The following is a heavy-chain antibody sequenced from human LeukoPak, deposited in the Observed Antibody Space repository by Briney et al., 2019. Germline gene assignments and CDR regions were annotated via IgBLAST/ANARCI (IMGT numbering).Heavy chain of an antibody. CDR3: ARERSSGWYPYYYYGMDV. V-gene: IGHV3-21*04. J-gene: IGHJ6*02. CDR1: EFTFSTYT. CDR2: ISSGSSYT. D-gene: IGHD6-19*01. Sequence: PGGSLRLSCTGSEFTFSTYTMNWVRQAPGKGLEWVSYISSGSSYTFYADSVKGRFTISRDNSKNTLYLQMNSLRAEDTAVYYCARERSSGWYPYYYYGMDVWGQGTTVTVSS.